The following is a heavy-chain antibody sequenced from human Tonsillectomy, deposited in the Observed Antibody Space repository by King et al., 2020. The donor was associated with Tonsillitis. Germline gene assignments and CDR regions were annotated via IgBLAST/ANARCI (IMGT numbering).Heavy chain of an antibody. Sequence: VQLVESGGGLVQPGGSLRLSCAASGFTFSSYWMSWVRQAPGKGLEWVANIKQDGSEKYYLDSVKGRFTISRDNAKNSLYLQMNSLRAEDTDVYYCAREIRNYYESSGYYWGYFDYWGQGTLVTVSS. V-gene: IGHV3-7*01. CDR2: IKQDGSEK. D-gene: IGHD3-22*01. J-gene: IGHJ4*02. CDR1: GFTFSSYW. CDR3: AREIRNYYESSGYYWGYFDY.